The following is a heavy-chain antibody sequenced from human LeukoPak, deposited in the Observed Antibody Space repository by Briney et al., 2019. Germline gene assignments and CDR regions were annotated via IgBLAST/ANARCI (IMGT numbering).Heavy chain of an antibody. CDR3: ARDQAAVAGSP. J-gene: IGHJ5*02. CDR1: GYTFAGYY. D-gene: IGHD6-19*01. Sequence: ASVKVSCKASGYTFAGYYMHWVRQAPGQGLEWMGRINPNSGGTNYAQKFQGRVTMTRDTSISTAYMELSRLRSDDTAVYYCARDQAAVAGSPWGQGTLVTVSS. CDR2: INPNSGGT. V-gene: IGHV1-2*06.